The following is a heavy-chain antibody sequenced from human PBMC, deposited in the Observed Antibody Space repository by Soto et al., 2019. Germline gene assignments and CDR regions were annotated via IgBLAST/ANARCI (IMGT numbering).Heavy chain of an antibody. D-gene: IGHD6-13*01. CDR2: IGSRGETYAT. Sequence: EWLGRIGSRGETYATTYAASVKGRFTTSRDDSKKTAYLQMNSLRAEDTAVYFCAGVPNSSSYYVPHFEFWGRGILVTVSS. V-gene: IGHV3-73*01. CDR3: AGVPNSSSYYVPHFEF. J-gene: IGHJ4*02.